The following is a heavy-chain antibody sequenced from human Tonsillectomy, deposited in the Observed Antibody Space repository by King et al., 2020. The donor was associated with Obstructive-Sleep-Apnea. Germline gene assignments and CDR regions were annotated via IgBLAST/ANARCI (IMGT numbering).Heavy chain of an antibody. CDR2: IIPIVGIT. J-gene: IGHJ6*02. D-gene: IGHD1-26*01. CDR3: ARDPTTVFYTGLGGMDV. CDR1: GGTFSSYG. V-gene: IGHV1-69*10. Sequence: VQLVQSGAEVKKPGSSVKVSCKASGGTFSSYGISWVRQAPGQGLEWMGGIIPIVGITDYAQKFQGRVTITADKSTGTAYMELSSLRSEDTAVYFCARDPTTVFYTGLGGMDVWGQGTTVTVSS.